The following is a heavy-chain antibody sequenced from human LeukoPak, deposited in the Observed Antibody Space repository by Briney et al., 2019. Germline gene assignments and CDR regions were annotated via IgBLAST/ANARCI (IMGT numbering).Heavy chain of an antibody. CDR2: ISSSSYI. CDR3: ARDKLGAFDY. V-gene: IGHV3-21*01. CDR1: GFTFSSYS. J-gene: IGHJ4*02. D-gene: IGHD4/OR15-4a*01. Sequence: GGSLRLSCAASGFTFSSYSMNWVRRAPGKGLEWVSSISSSSYIYYADSVKGRFTISRDNAKNSLYPQMNSLRAEDTAVYYCARDKLGAFDYWGQGTLVTVSS.